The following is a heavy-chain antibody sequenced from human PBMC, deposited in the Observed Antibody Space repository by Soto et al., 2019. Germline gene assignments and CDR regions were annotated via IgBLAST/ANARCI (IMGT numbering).Heavy chain of an antibody. V-gene: IGHV6-1*01. D-gene: IGHD3-10*01. CDR3: ARYLLAFGELVDYYYHHDV. Sequence: SQTLSLTCAISGDSVSSDSAAWNWIRQSPSRGLEWLGRTYYRSKWYNDYAVSVKSRITINPDTSKNQFSLQLNSVTPEDTAVYYCARYLLAFGELVDYYYHHDVSRKGTADSVS. CDR2: TYYRSKWYN. J-gene: IGHJ6*03. CDR1: GDSVSSDSAA.